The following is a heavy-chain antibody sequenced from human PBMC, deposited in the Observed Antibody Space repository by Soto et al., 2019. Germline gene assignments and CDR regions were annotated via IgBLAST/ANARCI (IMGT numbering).Heavy chain of an antibody. CDR2: ISWNSGVT. CDR1: GFTFGDYA. CDR3: VKGSNYYGMDV. J-gene: IGHJ6*02. V-gene: IGHV3-9*01. Sequence: EVQLVESGGGLVHPGRSLRLSCAASGFTFGDYAIHWVRQAPGKGLEWVSGISWNSGVTVYADSVRGRFTVFRDNARNSVYLQMNRLRREDTGLYYCVKGSNYYGMDVWGQGTTVTVSS.